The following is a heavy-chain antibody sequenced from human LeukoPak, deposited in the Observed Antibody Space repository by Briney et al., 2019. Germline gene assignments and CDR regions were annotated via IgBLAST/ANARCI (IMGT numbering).Heavy chain of an antibody. CDR3: ARDNLIVGATYTFDY. CDR2: IHNGGSFT. V-gene: IGHV3-23*03. CDR1: GFTFSSYD. Sequence: GGSLRLSCTASGFTFSSYDMSWVRQAPGKGLEWVSNIHNGGSFTHYADSVKGRFTISRDNSKNTLYLQMNSLRAEDTAVYYCARDNLIVGATYTFDYWGQGTLVTVSS. D-gene: IGHD1-26*01. J-gene: IGHJ4*02.